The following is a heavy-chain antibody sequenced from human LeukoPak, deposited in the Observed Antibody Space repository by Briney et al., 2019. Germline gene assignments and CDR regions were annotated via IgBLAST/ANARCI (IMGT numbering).Heavy chain of an antibody. CDR1: GYTFTGYY. CDR3: ARGYYDSSGYYKDY. J-gene: IGHJ4*02. V-gene: IGHV1-2*02. Sequence: GASVKVSCKASGYTFTGYYMHWVRQAPGQGLEWMGWINPNSGGTNYAQKFQGRVTMTRDTSISTAYMELSRLRSDDTAVYYCARGYYDSSGYYKDYWGQGTLVTVSS. CDR2: INPNSGGT. D-gene: IGHD3-22*01.